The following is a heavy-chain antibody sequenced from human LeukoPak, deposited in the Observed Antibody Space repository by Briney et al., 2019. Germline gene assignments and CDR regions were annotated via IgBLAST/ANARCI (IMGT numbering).Heavy chain of an antibody. V-gene: IGHV1-46*01. J-gene: IGHJ4*02. D-gene: IGHD1-20*01. Sequence: ASVKVSCKASGYTSTRYYIHWVRQAPGQGLEWMGIINPRGASTSYAQRFQGRVTMTRDTSTSTVYMELSSLRSEDTAVYYCARDPRDLSGTQGYYFDYWGQGSLVTVSS. CDR3: ARDPRDLSGTQGYYFDY. CDR1: GYTSTRYY. CDR2: INPRGAST.